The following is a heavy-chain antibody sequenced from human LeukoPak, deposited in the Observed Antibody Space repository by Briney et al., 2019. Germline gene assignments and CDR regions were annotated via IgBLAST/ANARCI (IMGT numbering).Heavy chain of an antibody. Sequence: GGSLRLSCAVSGLTFSDAWISWVRQAPGKGLEWVARITADGTGDYAAPVTARFTASRDDSKTTVYLQMNSRTTEDTALYYGTTAPTRGWLPYFDYWGQGTVVTVSS. CDR3: TTAPTRGWLPYFDY. V-gene: IGHV3-15*01. CDR2: ITADGTG. J-gene: IGHJ4*02. CDR1: GLTFSDAW. D-gene: IGHD5-24*01.